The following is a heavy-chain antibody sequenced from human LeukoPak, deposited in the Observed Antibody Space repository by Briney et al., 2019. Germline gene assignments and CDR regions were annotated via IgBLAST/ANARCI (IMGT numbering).Heavy chain of an antibody. CDR3: ARDLSVVAANFDY. D-gene: IGHD2-15*01. Sequence: GGSLRLSCAASGFTFSSYWMSWVRQAPGKGLEWVANIKQDGSEKYYVDSVKGRFTISRDNAKNTLYLQMNSLRAEDTAVYYCARDLSVVAANFDYWGQGTQVTVSS. J-gene: IGHJ4*02. V-gene: IGHV3-7*01. CDR1: GFTFSSYW. CDR2: IKQDGSEK.